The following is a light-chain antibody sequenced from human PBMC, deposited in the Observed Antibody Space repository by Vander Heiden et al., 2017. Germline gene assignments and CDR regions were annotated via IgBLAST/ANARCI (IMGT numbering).Light chain of an antibody. Sequence: QSALTQPPSVSGSPGQSVTISCTGTSSDVDSYIHFSWYRQPPGTTPKLMIYEDSKRPSGVPDRFSGSKSGNTASLTISGLQAEDEADYYCNSYTGSNTFVFGSGTKVTVL. CDR2: EDS. J-gene: IGLJ1*01. CDR1: SSDVDSYIH. CDR3: NSYTGSNTFV. V-gene: IGLV2-18*02.